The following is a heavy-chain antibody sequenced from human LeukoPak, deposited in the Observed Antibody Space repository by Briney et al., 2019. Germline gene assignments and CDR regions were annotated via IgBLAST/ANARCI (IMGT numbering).Heavy chain of an antibody. CDR3: ARHPELYFFDY. J-gene: IGHJ4*02. D-gene: IGHD3-10*01. V-gene: IGHV4-59*08. CDR1: GGSIRNYY. Sequence: TSETLSLTCTVSGGSIRNYYWDWIRQPPGKGLEWIGYISYSGSTNYNPSLKSRVTISADTSKNQVSLTLSSVTAADTAVYYCARHPELYFFDYWGQGTLVTVSS. CDR2: ISYSGST.